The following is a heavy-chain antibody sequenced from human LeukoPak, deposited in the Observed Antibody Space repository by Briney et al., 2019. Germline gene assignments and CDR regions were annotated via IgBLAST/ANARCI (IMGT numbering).Heavy chain of an antibody. CDR1: GFTFSSYS. D-gene: IGHD3-3*01. CDR2: ISSSSSYI. CDR3: ARGRSGSESPYYFDY. Sequence: GGSLRLSCAASGFTFSSYSMNWVRQAPGKGLEWVSSISSSSSYIYYADSVKGRFTISRDNAKNSLYLQMNSLRAEDTAVYYCARGRSGSESPYYFDYWGQGTLVTVSS. V-gene: IGHV3-21*04. J-gene: IGHJ4*02.